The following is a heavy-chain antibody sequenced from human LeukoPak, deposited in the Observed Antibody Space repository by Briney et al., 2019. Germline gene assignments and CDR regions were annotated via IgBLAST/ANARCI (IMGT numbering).Heavy chain of an antibody. CDR3: ARDRYYYDSSAYYGDY. CDR2: ISSSSSTI. D-gene: IGHD3-22*01. V-gene: IGHV3-48*01. Sequence: PGGSLRLSCAASGFTFSSYEMHWVRQAPGKGLEWVSYISSSSSTIYYADSVKGRFTISRDNAKNSLYLQMNSLRAEDTAVYYCARDRYYYDSSAYYGDYWGQGTLVTVSS. J-gene: IGHJ4*02. CDR1: GFTFSSYE.